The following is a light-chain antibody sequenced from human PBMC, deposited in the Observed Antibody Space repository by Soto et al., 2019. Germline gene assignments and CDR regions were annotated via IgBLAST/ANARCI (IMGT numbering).Light chain of an antibody. CDR3: QQYGGSPRT. CDR1: QSVTSNL. V-gene: IGKV3-20*01. Sequence: EIVLTQSRDTLSLSPGERATLSCRASQSVTSNLLAWFQEKPGQAPRLLIYGASSRATGIPDRFSGSGSGTDFTLTIARLEPEDFAVYYCQQYGGSPRTFGQGTRLEIK. J-gene: IGKJ5*01. CDR2: GAS.